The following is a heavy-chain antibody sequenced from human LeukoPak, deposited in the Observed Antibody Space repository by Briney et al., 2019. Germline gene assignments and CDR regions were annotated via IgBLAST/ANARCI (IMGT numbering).Heavy chain of an antibody. CDR2: ISSSSTI. J-gene: IGHJ5*02. CDR3: SRSLDS. CDR1: GFTFSSYS. V-gene: IGHV3-48*01. D-gene: IGHD3-3*01. Sequence: PGGSLRPSCAASGFTFSSYSMNWVRQAPGKGLEWASYISSSSTIYYADSVKGRFTISRDNAKNSLYLQMNSLRPEDTAVYYCSRSLDSWGQGTLVTVSP.